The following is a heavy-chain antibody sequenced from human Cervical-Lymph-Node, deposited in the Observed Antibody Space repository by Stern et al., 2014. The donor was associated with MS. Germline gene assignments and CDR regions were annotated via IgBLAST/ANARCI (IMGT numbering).Heavy chain of an antibody. J-gene: IGHJ4*02. CDR1: GYTFIDYY. D-gene: IGHD3-22*01. CDR2: ILPLIGDT. Sequence: VQLVESGAEVKKPGASVKVSCKTSGYTFIDYYIHWVRQAPGQGLEWVGQILPLIGDTHYAQKFQGRVTLTRDTSISTAYMELSNLRSDDTAVYYCARLCDSSSYQDFWGQGTLVTVSS. CDR3: ARLCDSSSYQDF. V-gene: IGHV1-2*06.